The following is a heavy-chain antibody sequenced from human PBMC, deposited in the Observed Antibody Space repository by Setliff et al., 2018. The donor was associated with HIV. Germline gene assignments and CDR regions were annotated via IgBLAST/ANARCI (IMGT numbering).Heavy chain of an antibody. CDR1: GYTFTGYA. D-gene: IGHD3-10*01. CDR3: ASISFDFGRGAAGGYYYGMDV. J-gene: IGHJ6*04. V-gene: IGHV1-18*01. Sequence: SFHFSCPASGYTFTGYAISWVRQAPGQGLEWLGWISAYNGDTNYAQKVQGRVSMTIDTSTSTAYMELRSLSSEDTAGDYCASISFDFGRGAAGGYYYGMDVGGKGTTVTVSS. CDR2: ISAYNGDT.